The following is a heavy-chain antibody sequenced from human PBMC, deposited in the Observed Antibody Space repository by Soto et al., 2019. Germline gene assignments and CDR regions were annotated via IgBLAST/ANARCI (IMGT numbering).Heavy chain of an antibody. Sequence: GGSLRLSCAASGFTFSDHYIDWVRQAPEKGLEWVGRSRNKVNSYSTEYDASVKGRFNISRDDSKNSLYLQMNSLKSEDTAVYYCARNSDGSGSYNHYMDVWGKGTTVTVSS. V-gene: IGHV3-72*01. CDR1: GFTFSDHY. J-gene: IGHJ6*03. CDR3: ARNSDGSGSYNHYMDV. D-gene: IGHD3-10*01. CDR2: SRNKVNSYST.